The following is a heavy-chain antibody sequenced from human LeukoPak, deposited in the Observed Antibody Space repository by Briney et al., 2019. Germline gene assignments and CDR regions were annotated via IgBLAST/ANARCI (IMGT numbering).Heavy chain of an antibody. CDR1: GFSFTIYW. CDR3: LAGYYYYYMDV. V-gene: IGHV3-74*01. D-gene: IGHD6-13*01. Sequence: GGSLRLSCAASGFSFTIYWLHWVRLDPGEGLVWVARINTHGSSTNYADSVKGRFTISRDNAKNTLYLQMTSLSAEDTAVYYALAGYYYYYMDVWGKGTTVTVSS. J-gene: IGHJ6*03. CDR2: INTHGSST.